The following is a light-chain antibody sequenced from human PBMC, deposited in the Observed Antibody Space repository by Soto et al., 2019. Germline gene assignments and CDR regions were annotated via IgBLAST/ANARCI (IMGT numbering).Light chain of an antibody. V-gene: IGKV3-20*01. CDR2: GAS. CDR1: QSVSNNY. CDR3: QQLNSYPPWT. Sequence: EIVLTQSPGTLSLSPGERATLSCRASQSVSNNYLAWYQQKPGQAPGLLIYGASNRATGIPDRFSGSGSGTDFTLTISSLRPEDFATYYCQQLNSYPPWTFGQGTKVDIK. J-gene: IGKJ1*01.